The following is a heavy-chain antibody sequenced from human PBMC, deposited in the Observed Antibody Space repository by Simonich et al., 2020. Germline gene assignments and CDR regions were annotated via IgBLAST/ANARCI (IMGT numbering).Heavy chain of an antibody. CDR2: ISTYKGNT. Sequence: QVQLVQSGAEVKKPGASVKVSCKASGYTFTSYGISWVRQAPGQGLEWLGWISTYKGNTNDAQKLQGRVTMTTDTSTSTAYMELRSLRSDDTAVYYCARSTTGTTAFDIWGQGTMVTVSS. CDR1: GYTFTSYG. V-gene: IGHV1-18*01. CDR3: ARSTTGTTAFDI. J-gene: IGHJ3*02. D-gene: IGHD1-1*01.